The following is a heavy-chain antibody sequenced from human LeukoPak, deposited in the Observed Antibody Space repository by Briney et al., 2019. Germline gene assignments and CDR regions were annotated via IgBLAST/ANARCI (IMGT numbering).Heavy chain of an antibody. Sequence: SGALSLTCAVFGGSFSGYYWSWIRQPPGKGLEWIGEINHSGSTNYNPSLKSRVTISVDTSKNQFCLKLSSVTAADTAVYYCARGRSFLRYFDWLLHHFDYWGQGTLVTVSS. CDR2: INHSGST. D-gene: IGHD3-9*01. CDR3: ARGRSFLRYFDWLLHHFDY. CDR1: GGSFSGYY. J-gene: IGHJ4*02. V-gene: IGHV4-34*01.